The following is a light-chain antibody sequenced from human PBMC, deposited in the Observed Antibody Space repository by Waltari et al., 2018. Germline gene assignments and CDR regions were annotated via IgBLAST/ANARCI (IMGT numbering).Light chain of an antibody. CDR3: QQYHNWPPKYT. J-gene: IGKJ2*01. Sequence: EIMITQSPANLSVSPGERATLSCRASHSIISNFAWYQQKPGQGPRLLIYGASIRATGIPARFSGSGSGTEFTLTNNSMQSEDFAVYYCQQYHNWPPKYTFGQGTKLEIK. V-gene: IGKV3-15*01. CDR1: HSIISN. CDR2: GAS.